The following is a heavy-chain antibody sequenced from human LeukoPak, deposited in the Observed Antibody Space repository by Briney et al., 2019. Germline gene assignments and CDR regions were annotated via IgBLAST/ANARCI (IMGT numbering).Heavy chain of an antibody. J-gene: IGHJ5*02. V-gene: IGHV4-59*01. CDR1: GVSLNNYY. Sequence: SETLSLTCNVSGVSLNNYYWTWVRQSPGKGLEWIGYIFDIGNTNYNPSLKSRATISLDRSKNQFSLRLNSVTAADTAAYYCAKGMMPDWFDPWGQGTLVTVST. D-gene: IGHD2-2*01. CDR3: AKGMMPDWFDP. CDR2: IFDIGNT.